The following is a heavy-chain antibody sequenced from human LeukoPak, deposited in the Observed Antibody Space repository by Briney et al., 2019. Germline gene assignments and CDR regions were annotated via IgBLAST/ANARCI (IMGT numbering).Heavy chain of an antibody. CDR3: ATVSGYNGGFDY. CDR2: FDPEDGET. V-gene: IGHV1-24*01. J-gene: IGHJ4*02. Sequence: ASVTVSCKVSGYTLTELSMHWVRQAPGKGLEWMGGFDPEDGETIYAQKFQGRVTMTEDTSTDTAYMELSSLRSEDTAVYYCATVSGYNGGFDYWGQGTLVTVSS. CDR1: GYTLTELS. D-gene: IGHD5-24*01.